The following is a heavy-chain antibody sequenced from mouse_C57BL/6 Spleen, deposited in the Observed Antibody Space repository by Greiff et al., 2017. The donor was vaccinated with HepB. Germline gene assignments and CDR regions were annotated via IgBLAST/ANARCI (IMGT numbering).Heavy chain of an antibody. CDR1: GFTFSDYY. CDR2: ISNGGGST. CDR3: ARGHYYGSSYVAY. Sequence: EVMLVESGGGLVQPGGSLKLSCAASGFTFSDYYMYWVRQTPEKRLEWVAYISNGGGSTYYPDTVKGRFTISRDNAKNTLYLQMSRLKSEDTAMDYCARGHYYGSSYVAYWGQGTLVTVSA. D-gene: IGHD1-1*01. V-gene: IGHV5-12*01. J-gene: IGHJ3*01.